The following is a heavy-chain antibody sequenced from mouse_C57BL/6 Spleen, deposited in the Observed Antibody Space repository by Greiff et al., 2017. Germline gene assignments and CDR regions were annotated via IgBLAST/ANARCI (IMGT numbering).Heavy chain of an antibody. J-gene: IGHJ2*01. CDR3: ARYNYGSSEDYFDY. D-gene: IGHD1-1*01. V-gene: IGHV1-55*01. CDR2: IYPGSGST. CDR1: GYTFTSYW. Sequence: QVQLQQPGAELVKPGASVKMSCKASGYTFTSYWITWVKQRPGQGLEWIGDIYPGSGSTNYNEKLKSKATLTVDTSSSTSYMQLSSLTSEDSAVYYGARYNYGSSEDYFDYWGQGTTLTVSS.